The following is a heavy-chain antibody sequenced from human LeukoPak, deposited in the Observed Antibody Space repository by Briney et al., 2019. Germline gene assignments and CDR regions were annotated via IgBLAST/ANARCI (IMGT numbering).Heavy chain of an antibody. J-gene: IGHJ4*02. Sequence: GGSLRLSCAASGFTFRDFAMSWVRQAPGKGMEWVSAISGDAHSTYYADSLKGRFTISRDNSKNTLYLQMNSLRAADTATYFCVKDAPLPFDFWGQGALVIVSS. CDR2: ISGDAHST. CDR3: VKDAPLPFDF. CDR1: GFTFRDFA. V-gene: IGHV3-23*01.